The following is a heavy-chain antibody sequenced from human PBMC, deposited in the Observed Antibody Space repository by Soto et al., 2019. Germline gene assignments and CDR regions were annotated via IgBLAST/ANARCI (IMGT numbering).Heavy chain of an antibody. J-gene: IGHJ6*02. V-gene: IGHV3-9*01. CDR1: GFTFDDYA. CDR2: ITWNSDEI. Sequence: SGGSLRLSCAASGFTFDDYAMHWVRQRPGRGLEWVSGITWNSDEIGYPDSVKGRFSISRDNAKKYLYLQMNILIPDDTALYYCASSRGFDSSGYSGYYYGMDVWGQGTTVTVSS. CDR3: ASSRGFDSSGYSGYYYGMDV. D-gene: IGHD3-22*01.